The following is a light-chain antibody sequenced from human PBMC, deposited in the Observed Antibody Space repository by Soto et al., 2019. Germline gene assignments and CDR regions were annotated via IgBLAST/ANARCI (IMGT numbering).Light chain of an antibody. Sequence: QSALTQPASVSGSPGQSITISCTGTSRDIGLYNLVSWYQQLPGKAPKLIIYDVNERPSGISDRFSGSKSGNTASLTISGLQDEDEADYYCCSYVGSSILMFGGGTKLTVL. CDR3: CSYVGSSILM. J-gene: IGLJ3*02. V-gene: IGLV2-23*02. CDR2: DVN. CDR1: SRDIGLYNL.